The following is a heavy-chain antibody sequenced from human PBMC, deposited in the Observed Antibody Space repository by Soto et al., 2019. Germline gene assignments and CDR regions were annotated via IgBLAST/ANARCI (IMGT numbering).Heavy chain of an antibody. CDR1: GASISTYY. D-gene: IGHD3-22*01. J-gene: IGHJ5*02. Sequence: KPSETLSLTCTVSGASISTYYWSWIRQPPGKGLEWIAYIYYTGNTYYNPSLKSRVTISMDTSKNQFSLKLSSVTAADTAVYYCARYYYDSSGYYYGWFDPWGQGTLVTVSS. CDR3: ARYYYDSSGYYYGWFDP. V-gene: IGHV4-59*01. CDR2: IYYTGNT.